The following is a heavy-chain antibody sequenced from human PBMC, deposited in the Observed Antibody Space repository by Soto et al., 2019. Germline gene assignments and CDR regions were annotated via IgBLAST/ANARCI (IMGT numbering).Heavy chain of an antibody. J-gene: IGHJ4*02. Sequence: SETLSLTCTVSGVVLGSDAYYWSWIRQHPGKGLEWIGNIYHTGSTYYNPSLKSRVTISVDTSKNQFSLKLSSVTAADTAVYYCARAQNPLVVVHSGAIDYWGQGTLVTVSS. CDR1: GVVLGSDAYY. CDR3: ARAQNPLVVVHSGAIDY. V-gene: IGHV4-30-4*08. D-gene: IGHD2-15*01. CDR2: IYHTGST.